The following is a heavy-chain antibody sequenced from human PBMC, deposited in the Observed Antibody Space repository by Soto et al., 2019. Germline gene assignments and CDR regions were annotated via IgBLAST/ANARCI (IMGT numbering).Heavy chain of an antibody. CDR2: ISAYNGNT. V-gene: IGHV1-18*01. Sequence: GASVKVSCKASGYTFTSYGISWVRQAPGQGLEWMGWISAYNGNTIYAQKVQGRVTMTEDTSTNTAYMELSSLRSEDTAVYYCATLTPYYYDTPQAHAFDIWGQGTMVTVSS. D-gene: IGHD3-22*01. CDR1: GYTFTSYG. J-gene: IGHJ3*02. CDR3: ATLTPYYYDTPQAHAFDI.